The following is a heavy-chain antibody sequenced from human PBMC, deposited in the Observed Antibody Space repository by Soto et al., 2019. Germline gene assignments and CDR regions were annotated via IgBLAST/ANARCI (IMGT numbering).Heavy chain of an antibody. Sequence: PVGSLRLSCAASGFTFSSYAMSWVRQAPGKGLEWVSAISGSGGSTYYADSVKGRFTISRDNSKNTLYLQMNSLRAEDTAVYYCAREGYDSSGYLDAFDIWGQGTMVTVSS. CDR3: AREGYDSSGYLDAFDI. J-gene: IGHJ3*02. D-gene: IGHD3-22*01. CDR1: GFTFSSYA. CDR2: ISGSGGST. V-gene: IGHV3-23*01.